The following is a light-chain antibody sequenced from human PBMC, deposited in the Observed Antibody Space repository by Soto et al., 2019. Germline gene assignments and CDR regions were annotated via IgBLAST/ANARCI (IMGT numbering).Light chain of an antibody. CDR1: QDIRNQ. CDR3: HSRA. J-gene: IGKJ5*01. CDR2: DAS. Sequence: DIQMTQSPSSLSSSVGDKVTITCRASQDIRNQLGWFQQKPGKAPKLLIYDASTLESGVPSRFSGSGSETEFTLPISRLQPDDFATYFCHSRAFGQGTRLEIK. V-gene: IGKV1-17*01.